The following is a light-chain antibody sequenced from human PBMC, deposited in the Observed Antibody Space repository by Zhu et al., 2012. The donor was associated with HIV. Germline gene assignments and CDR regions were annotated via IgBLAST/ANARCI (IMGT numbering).Light chain of an antibody. J-gene: IGKJ4*01. CDR1: QSLSSVY. V-gene: IGKV3D-20*02. CDR3: QQRSNWPLT. Sequence: EIVLTQSPGTLSLSPGERVTLSCRASQSLSSVYLAWYQQKPGQAPRLLIYGTSSRATGIPDRFSGSRSGTDFTLTISRLEPEDFALYYCQQRSNWPLTFGGGTKVEIK. CDR2: GTS.